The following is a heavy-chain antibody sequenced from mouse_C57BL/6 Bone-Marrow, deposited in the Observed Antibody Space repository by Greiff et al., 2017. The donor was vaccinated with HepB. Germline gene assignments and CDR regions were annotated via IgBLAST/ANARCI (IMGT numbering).Heavy chain of an antibody. J-gene: IGHJ1*03. Sequence: EVQVVESGGDLVKPGGSLKLSCAASGFTFSSYGMSWVRQTPDKRLEWVATISSGGSYTYYPDSVKGRFTISRDNAKNTLYLQMSSLQSEDTAMYYCARHPDDGYYSDWYFDVWGTGTTVTVSS. CDR1: GFTFSSYG. CDR2: ISSGGSYT. D-gene: IGHD2-3*01. CDR3: ARHPDDGYYSDWYFDV. V-gene: IGHV5-6*01.